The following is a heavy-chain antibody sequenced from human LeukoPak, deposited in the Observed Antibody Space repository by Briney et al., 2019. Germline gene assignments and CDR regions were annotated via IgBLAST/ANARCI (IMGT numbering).Heavy chain of an antibody. D-gene: IGHD2/OR15-2a*01. CDR2: IRYDGSNT. J-gene: IGHJ4*02. V-gene: IGHV3-30*02. CDR1: GFTFNNYG. CDR3: AKDGTSYYYIYY. Sequence: GGSLRLCCAASGFTFNNYGMHWVRQAPGKGLEWLAFIRYDGSNTYYADSVKGRFTVSRDDSKNTLYLQMNSLRGDDTAVYYCAKDGTSYYYIYYWGQGTLVTVSS.